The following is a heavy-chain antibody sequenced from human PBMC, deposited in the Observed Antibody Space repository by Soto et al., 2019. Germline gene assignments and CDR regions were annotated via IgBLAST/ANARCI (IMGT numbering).Heavy chain of an antibody. CDR3: ARPEGVGPAGGYYYYGMDV. CDR2: IIPIFGTA. V-gene: IGHV1-69*13. CDR1: GGTFSSYA. Sequence: ASVKVSCKASGGTFSSYAISWVRQAPGQGLEWMGGIIPIFGTANYAQKFQGRVTITADESTSTAYMELSSLRSEDTAVYYCARPEGVGPAGGYYYYGMDVWGQGTTVTVSS. J-gene: IGHJ6*02. D-gene: IGHD2-8*02.